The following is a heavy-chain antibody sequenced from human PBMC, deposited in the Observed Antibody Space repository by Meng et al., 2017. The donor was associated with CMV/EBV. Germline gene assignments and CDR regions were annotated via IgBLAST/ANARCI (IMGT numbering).Heavy chain of an antibody. CDR1: GFTFSSYW. V-gene: IGHV3-7*01. Sequence: GESLKISCAASGFTFSSYWMSWVRQAPGKGLEWVANIKQDGSEKYYVDSVKGRFTISRDNAKNSLYLQMNSLRAEDTAVYYCAKDLRQSHYFDYWGQGTLVTVSS. J-gene: IGHJ4*02. CDR3: AKDLRQSHYFDY. CDR2: IKQDGSEK.